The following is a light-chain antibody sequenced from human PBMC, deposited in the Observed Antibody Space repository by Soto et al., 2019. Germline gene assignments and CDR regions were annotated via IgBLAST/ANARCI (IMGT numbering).Light chain of an antibody. CDR3: GTWDSSLTSWV. V-gene: IGLV1-51*01. CDR2: YNN. Sequence: QSVLTQPPSVSAAPGQRVSISCSGSDSNIGNNYISWYRQVPGTAPKVVIYYNNKRPSWIPDRFSASKSGTSSTLAITGLRTGDEAFYYCGTWDSSLTSWVFGGGTKLTVL. J-gene: IGLJ3*02. CDR1: DSNIGNNY.